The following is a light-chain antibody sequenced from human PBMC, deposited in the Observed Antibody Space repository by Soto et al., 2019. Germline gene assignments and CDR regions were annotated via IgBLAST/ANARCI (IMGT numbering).Light chain of an antibody. Sequence: DIQMTQSPSTLSASVGDSVTITCRASQNIRNWLAWYQQKPGKAPNPLIYDASSLISGVPARFSGSGSGTEFPLTISSLQPDDFATYYCQQYNTYSTFGQGTRLEIK. V-gene: IGKV1-5*01. J-gene: IGKJ5*01. CDR1: QNIRNW. CDR2: DAS. CDR3: QQYNTYST.